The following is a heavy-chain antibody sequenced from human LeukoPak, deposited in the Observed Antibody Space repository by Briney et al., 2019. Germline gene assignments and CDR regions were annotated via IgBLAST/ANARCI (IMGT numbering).Heavy chain of an antibody. CDR2: IYYSGST. CDR3: ARTPWGIAAYNWFDP. J-gene: IGHJ5*02. CDR1: GGSISSYY. V-gene: IGHV4-59*01. D-gene: IGHD6-25*01. Sequence: SETLSLTCTVPGGSISSYYWSWIRQPPGKGLEWIGYIYYSGSTNYNPSLKSRVTISVDTSKNQFSLKLSSVTAADTAVYYCARTPWGIAAYNWFDPWGQGTLVTVSS.